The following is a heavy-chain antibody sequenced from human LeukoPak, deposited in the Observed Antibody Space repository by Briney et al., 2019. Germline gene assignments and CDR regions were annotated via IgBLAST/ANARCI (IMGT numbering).Heavy chain of an antibody. V-gene: IGHV4-59*01. CDR3: ARAPTTVTKYFDL. Sequence: SETLSLTCTVSGGSISSYYWSWLRQPPGKGLEWIGYIYYSGSTNYNPSLKSRVTISVDTSKNQFSLKLSSVTAADTAVYYCARAPTTVTKYFDLWGRGTLVTVSS. D-gene: IGHD4-17*01. J-gene: IGHJ2*01. CDR2: IYYSGST. CDR1: GGSISSYY.